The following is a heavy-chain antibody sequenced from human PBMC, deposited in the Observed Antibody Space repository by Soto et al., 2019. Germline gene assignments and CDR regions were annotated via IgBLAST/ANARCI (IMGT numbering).Heavy chain of an antibody. V-gene: IGHV3-48*03. CDR1: GFTFSSYE. CDR2: ISSSGSTI. J-gene: IGHJ6*02. Sequence: EVQLVESGGGLVQPGGSLRLSCAASGFTFSSYEMNWVRQAPGKGLEWVSYISSSGSTIYYADSVKGRFTISRDNAKNSLYLQMNSLRAEDTAVYYCARKGWLLGGIDFYYGMDVWGQGTTVTVSS. D-gene: IGHD3-22*01. CDR3: ARKGWLLGGIDFYYGMDV.